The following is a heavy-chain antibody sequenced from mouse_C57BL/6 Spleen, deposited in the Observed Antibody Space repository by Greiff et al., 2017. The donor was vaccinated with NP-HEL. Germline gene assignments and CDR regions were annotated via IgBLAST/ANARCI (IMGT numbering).Heavy chain of an antibody. D-gene: IGHD4-1*01. V-gene: IGHV1-15*01. Sequence: VQLQESGAELVRPGASVTLSCKASGYTFTDYEMHWVKQTPVHGLEWIGAIDPETGGTAYNQKFKGKAILTADKSSSTAYMELRSLTSEDSAVYYCTREELTGSYWGQGTTLTVSS. CDR1: GYTFTDYE. CDR2: IDPETGGT. J-gene: IGHJ2*01. CDR3: TREELTGSY.